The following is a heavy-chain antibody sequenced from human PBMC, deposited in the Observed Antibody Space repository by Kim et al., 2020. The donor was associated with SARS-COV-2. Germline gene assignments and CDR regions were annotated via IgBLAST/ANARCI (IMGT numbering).Heavy chain of an antibody. CDR1: GYTFTSYY. Sequence: ASVKVSCKASGYTFTSYYMHWVRQAPGQGLEWMGIINPSGGSTSYAQKFQGRVTMTRDTSTSTVYMELSSLRSEDTAVYYCARVGTCGGDCLGRANWFDPWGQGTLVTVSS. J-gene: IGHJ5*02. V-gene: IGHV1-46*01. CDR2: INPSGGST. CDR3: ARVGTCGGDCLGRANWFDP. D-gene: IGHD2-21*02.